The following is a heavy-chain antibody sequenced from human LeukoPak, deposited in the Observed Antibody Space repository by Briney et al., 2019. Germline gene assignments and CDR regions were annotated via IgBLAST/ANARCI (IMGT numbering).Heavy chain of an antibody. Sequence: ASVKVSCKPSGYTFTGYYIHWVRQAPGLGLEWMGWINPNSGGTNYAQKFQGRVTMTRDTSISAAYMELSRLTFDDTAVYYCARDQSPLGDFYYYYMDVWGKGTTVTVSS. CDR2: INPNSGGT. CDR1: GYTFTGYY. CDR3: ARDQSPLGDFYYYYMDV. J-gene: IGHJ6*03. V-gene: IGHV1-2*02. D-gene: IGHD2-21*01.